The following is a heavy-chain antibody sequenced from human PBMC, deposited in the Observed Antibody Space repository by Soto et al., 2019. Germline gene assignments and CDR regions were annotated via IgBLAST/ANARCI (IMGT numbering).Heavy chain of an antibody. CDR2: IKGEADGGTT. CDR1: GFTFSNAW. J-gene: IGHJ4*02. V-gene: IGHV3-15*01. Sequence: PGGSLRLSCAASGFTFSNAWMIWVRQAPGKGLEWVGRIKGEADGGTTDYAAPVKGRITISRDHSKDTLYLQLNSLKTEDTAVYYCTTGLSNGYYNFDYWGQGT. D-gene: IGHD3-22*01. CDR3: TTGLSNGYYNFDY.